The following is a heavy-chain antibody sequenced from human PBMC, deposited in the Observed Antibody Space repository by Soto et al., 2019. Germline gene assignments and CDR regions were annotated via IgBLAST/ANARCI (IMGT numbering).Heavy chain of an antibody. Sequence: PGGSLRLSCAASGFTFSSYAMHWVRQAPGKGLEWVAVISYDGSNKYYADSVKGRFTISRDNSKNTLYLQMNSLRAEDTAVYYCASGVHDIVVVPAARPLPSLSLGYYYYGMDVWGQGTTVTVSS. J-gene: IGHJ6*02. CDR3: ASGVHDIVVVPAARPLPSLSLGYYYYGMDV. CDR2: ISYDGSNK. D-gene: IGHD2-2*01. V-gene: IGHV3-30-3*01. CDR1: GFTFSSYA.